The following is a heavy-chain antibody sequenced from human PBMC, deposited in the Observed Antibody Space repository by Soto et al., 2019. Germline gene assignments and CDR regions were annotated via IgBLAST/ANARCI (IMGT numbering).Heavy chain of an antibody. Sequence: DVQLVETGGGLIQPGGSLRLSCAASGFIVSSSYMSWVRQAPGKGLGWVSVLYSDGRTYYADSVKGRFTISRDNSKNTLYLQMTSLSAEDTAVYYCARCSGWYGQCYFDCWGQGTLVTVSS. D-gene: IGHD6-13*01. CDR1: GFIVSSSY. J-gene: IGHJ4*02. V-gene: IGHV3-53*02. CDR2: LYSDGRT. CDR3: ARCSGWYGQCYFDC.